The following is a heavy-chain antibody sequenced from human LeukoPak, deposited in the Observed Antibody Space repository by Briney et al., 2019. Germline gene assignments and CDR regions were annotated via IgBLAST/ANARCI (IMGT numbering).Heavy chain of an antibody. CDR2: IWYDGSNK. CDR1: GFTSSSFG. J-gene: IGHJ6*02. V-gene: IGHV3-33*01. Sequence: GGSLRLSCAASGFTSSSFGMHWVRQAPGKGLEWVALIWYDGSNKYYPDSVKGRFTISRDNSKNTLYLQMNSLRAEDTAVYYCARDRNYYYGMDVWGQGTTVTVSS. CDR3: ARDRNYYYGMDV.